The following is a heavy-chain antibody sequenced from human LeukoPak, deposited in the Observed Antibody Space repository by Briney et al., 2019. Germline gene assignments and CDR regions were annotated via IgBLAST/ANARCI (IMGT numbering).Heavy chain of an antibody. D-gene: IGHD3-10*01. CDR3: AVSDVLLWFGEFY. Sequence: GGSLRLSCAASGFTVSSNYMSWVRQAPGKGLEWVSVIYSGGSTYYADSVKGRFTISRDNSKNTLYLQMNSLRAEDTAVHYCAVSDVLLWFGEFYWGQGTLVTVSS. CDR1: GFTVSSNY. J-gene: IGHJ4*02. CDR2: IYSGGST. V-gene: IGHV3-66*01.